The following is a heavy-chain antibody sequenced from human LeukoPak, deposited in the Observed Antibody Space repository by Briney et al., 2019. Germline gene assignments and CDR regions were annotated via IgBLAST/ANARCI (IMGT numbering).Heavy chain of an antibody. Sequence: TLSLTCNVSGVSISDGRYYWTWIRQVPGKGLEWIGYKYYSGSAKYNPSLKSRLTISIDTPENQFSLHLSSVTAADTATYYCATPYCSGISCLDVFNVWGQGRRVTVSS. CDR3: ATPYCSGISCLDVFNV. CDR1: GVSISDGRYY. V-gene: IGHV4-31*03. CDR2: KYYSGSA. D-gene: IGHD2-2*01. J-gene: IGHJ3*01.